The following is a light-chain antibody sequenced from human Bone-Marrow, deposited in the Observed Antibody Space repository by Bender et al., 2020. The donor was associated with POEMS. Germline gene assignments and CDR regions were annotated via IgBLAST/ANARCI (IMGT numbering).Light chain of an antibody. J-gene: IGLJ3*02. Sequence: QSILTQPPSVSGTPGQRVTLSCSGFSSDIGAGFVNWHRQFPGTAPKLLMSTDNQRAPGVSERFSGAKSGTSASLTISALQSDDEADYFCAVWDASINSWVFGGGTKVTVL. CDR3: AVWDASINSWV. CDR2: TDN. CDR1: SSDIGAGF. V-gene: IGLV1-44*01.